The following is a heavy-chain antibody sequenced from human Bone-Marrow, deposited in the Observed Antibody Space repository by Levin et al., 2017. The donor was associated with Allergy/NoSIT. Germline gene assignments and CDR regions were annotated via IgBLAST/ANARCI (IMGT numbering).Heavy chain of an antibody. CDR3: ARKTPDINTLSPYYYYYQGMDV. Sequence: PGGSLRLSCEASGFSFNNYAMTWVRQAPGKGLEWVSTISGTGETPYYADSVKGRCTVSRDNSKNTLYLQISSLRAEDSGVYVCARKTPDINTLSPYYYYYQGMDVWGQGTTVTVS. CDR2: ISGTGETP. D-gene: IGHD3-9*01. V-gene: IGHV3-23*01. CDR1: GFSFNNYA. J-gene: IGHJ6*02.